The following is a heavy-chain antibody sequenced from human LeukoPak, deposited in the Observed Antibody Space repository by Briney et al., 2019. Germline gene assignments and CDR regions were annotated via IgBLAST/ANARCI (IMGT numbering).Heavy chain of an antibody. J-gene: IGHJ4*02. CDR2: IYGNDDV. CDR3: SQRQNSAYGY. Sequence: SGPTLVNPTQTLTLTRTISGFALSHSGVAVGWIRQPPGKAPEWLALIYGNDDVRYSPSLQSRLTITKVTSKNQVVLTMTDMDPVDSATYYCSQRQNSAYGYWGQGTLVTVSS. D-gene: IGHD5-12*01. V-gene: IGHV2-5*01. CDR1: GFALSHSGVA.